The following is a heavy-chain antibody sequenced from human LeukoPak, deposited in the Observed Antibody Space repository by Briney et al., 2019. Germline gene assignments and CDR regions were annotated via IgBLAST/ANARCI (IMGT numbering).Heavy chain of an antibody. D-gene: IGHD5-12*01. CDR3: ARCEPRWLRYHYGMDV. CDR1: GYTFTNYG. CDR2: FSPYNGNT. V-gene: IGHV1-18*01. J-gene: IGHJ6*02. Sequence: GASVKVSCKTSGYTFTNYGISWVRQAPGQGLEWLGWFSPYNGNTNYALKLQGRVTMTTGTSTTTAYMELRSLRSDDTAVYYCARCEPRWLRYHYGMDVWGQGTTVTVSS.